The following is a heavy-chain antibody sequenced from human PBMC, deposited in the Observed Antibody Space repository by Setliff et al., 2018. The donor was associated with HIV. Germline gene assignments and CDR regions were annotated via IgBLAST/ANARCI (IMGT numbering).Heavy chain of an antibody. J-gene: IGHJ3*01. V-gene: IGHV4-4*09. Sequence: KPSETLSLTCTVSGGSINNFYWSWIRQPPGKGLEWIGYISTSRITKYNPSLKSRVTLSVDTSKHQLSLKLSSVTAGYTAVYYCARVHMAYAAFYVCGQGTMVTVSS. CDR2: ISTSRIT. D-gene: IGHD2-21*01. CDR1: GGSINNFY. CDR3: ARVHMAYAAFYV.